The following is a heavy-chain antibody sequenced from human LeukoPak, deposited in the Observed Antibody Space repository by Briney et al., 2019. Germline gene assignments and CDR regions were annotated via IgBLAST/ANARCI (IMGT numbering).Heavy chain of an antibody. Sequence: PSETLSLTCTVSGGSISSYYWSWIRQPPGKGLEWIGYIYYSGSTNYNPSLKSRVTISVDTSKNQFSLKLSSVTAADTAVYYCARGYTHSWYPQLYGWFDPWGQGTLVTVSS. V-gene: IGHV4-59*01. J-gene: IGHJ5*02. CDR2: IYYSGST. D-gene: IGHD6-13*01. CDR3: ARGYTHSWYPQLYGWFDP. CDR1: GGSISSYY.